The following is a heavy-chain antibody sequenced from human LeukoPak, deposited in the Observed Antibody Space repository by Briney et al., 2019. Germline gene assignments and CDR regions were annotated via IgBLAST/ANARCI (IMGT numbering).Heavy chain of an antibody. CDR3: ARDSSGGGGMDV. J-gene: IGHJ6*02. Sequence: PGGSLRLSCAVSGFTFSSYAVHWVRQAPGKGLEWVAVISFDGSNKYYADSVKGRFTISRDNSKNTLYLQTNSLRAEDTAVYYCARDSSGGGGMDVWGQGTTVTVSS. V-gene: IGHV3-30*03. CDR2: ISFDGSNK. D-gene: IGHD6-19*01. CDR1: GFTFSSYA.